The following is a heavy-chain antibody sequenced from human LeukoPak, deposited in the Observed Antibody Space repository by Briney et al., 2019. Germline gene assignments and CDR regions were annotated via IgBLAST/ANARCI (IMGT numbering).Heavy chain of an antibody. CDR1: GGSISSYY. Sequence: MPSGTLSLTCTVSGGSISSYYWSWIRQPAGKGLEWIGRIYTSGSTNYNPSLKSRVTMSVDTSKNQFSLKLSSVTAADTAVYYCARDTLGYYDSSFFDYWGQGTLVTVSS. V-gene: IGHV4-4*07. CDR2: IYTSGST. CDR3: ARDTLGYYDSSFFDY. D-gene: IGHD3-22*01. J-gene: IGHJ4*02.